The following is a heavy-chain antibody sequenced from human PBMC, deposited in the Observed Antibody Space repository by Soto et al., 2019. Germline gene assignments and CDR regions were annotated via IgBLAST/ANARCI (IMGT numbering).Heavy chain of an antibody. CDR3: ARDGDIQGGPPPKNYAMDV. V-gene: IGHV3-33*08. Sequence: QVRLVESGGGVVQPGRSLRLSCSASGFTFRNFGFHWVRQAPGTGLEWVALIWYDGSNKYYAESLKGRVSISRDNSKNTLYLEMKSLRFEDTAVYYCARDGDIQGGPPPKNYAMDVWGQGTTVTVSS. CDR1: GFTFRNFG. D-gene: IGHD5-12*01. J-gene: IGHJ6*02. CDR2: IWYDGSNK.